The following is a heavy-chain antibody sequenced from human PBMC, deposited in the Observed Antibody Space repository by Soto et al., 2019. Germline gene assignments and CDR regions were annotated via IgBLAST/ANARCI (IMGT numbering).Heavy chain of an antibody. CDR2: IYYSGST. CDR1: GGSISSYY. CDR3: ARHDRLRARLYNWFDP. J-gene: IGHJ5*02. Sequence: SETLSLTCTVSGGSISSYYWSWIRQPPGKGLEWIGYIYYSGSTNYNPSLKSRVTISVDTSKNQFSLKLSSVTAADTAVYYCARHDRLRARLYNWFDPWGQGTLVTVSS. V-gene: IGHV4-59*08. D-gene: IGHD5-12*01.